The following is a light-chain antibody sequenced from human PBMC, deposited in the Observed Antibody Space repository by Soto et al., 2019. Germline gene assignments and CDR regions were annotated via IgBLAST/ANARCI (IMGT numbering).Light chain of an antibody. CDR1: QTITTW. J-gene: IGKJ1*01. V-gene: IGKV1-5*01. CDR3: QQYTNTNNPWM. CDR2: DAS. Sequence: DIQLTQSPSFLSASVGDRVTITCRASQTITTWMAWYQQKPGKAPKLLVYDASTLQSGVATRFSGSGSGTEFTLIISGLQPEDSATYYCQQYTNTNNPWMFGQGTKVDNK.